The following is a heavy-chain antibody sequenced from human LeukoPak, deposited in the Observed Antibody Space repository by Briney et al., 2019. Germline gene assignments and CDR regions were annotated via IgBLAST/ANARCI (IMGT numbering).Heavy chain of an antibody. D-gene: IGHD4-11*01. V-gene: IGHV3-74*01. CDR1: GFTFSNYW. CDR3: ARGATVTANWFDP. CDR2: IKTDESTA. Sequence: GGSLRLSCAASGFTFSNYWMHWVRQVPGKGLVWVSRIKTDESTASYADSVKGRFTISRDNSKNTLYLQMNSLRAEDTAVYYCARGATVTANWFDPWGQGTLVTVSS. J-gene: IGHJ5*02.